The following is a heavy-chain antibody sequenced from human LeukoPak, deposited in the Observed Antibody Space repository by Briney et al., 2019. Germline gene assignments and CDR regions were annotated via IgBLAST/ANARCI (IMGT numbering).Heavy chain of an antibody. CDR1: GGTFSSYA. J-gene: IGHJ4*02. CDR2: IIPIFGTA. Sequence: SVKVSCKASGGTFSSYAISWVRQAPGQGLGWMGGIIPIFGTANYAQKFQGRVTITADESTSTAYMELSSLRSEDTSVYYCAREFYYDFWSGYRTYYFDYWGQGTLVTVSS. D-gene: IGHD3-3*01. V-gene: IGHV1-69*13. CDR3: AREFYYDFWSGYRTYYFDY.